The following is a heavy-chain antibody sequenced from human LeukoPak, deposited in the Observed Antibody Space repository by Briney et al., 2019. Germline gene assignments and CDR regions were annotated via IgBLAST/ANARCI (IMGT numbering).Heavy chain of an antibody. Sequence: GGSLRLSCAASGFIFSRYGMHWVRQTPGKGLEWVAVISYDASNKYYADSVKGRFTISRDNSKNTLYLQMNSLRAEDTAVYYCAKSHGYSYGFDYWGQGTLVTVSS. J-gene: IGHJ4*02. CDR3: AKSHGYSYGFDY. V-gene: IGHV3-30*18. D-gene: IGHD5-18*01. CDR1: GFIFSRYG. CDR2: ISYDASNK.